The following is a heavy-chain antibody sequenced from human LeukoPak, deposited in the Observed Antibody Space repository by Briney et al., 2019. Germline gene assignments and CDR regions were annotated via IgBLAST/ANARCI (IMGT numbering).Heavy chain of an antibody. CDR2: ISYDGSNK. D-gene: IGHD5-18*01. J-gene: IGHJ4*02. V-gene: IGHV3-30*18. CDR3: AKVSPPLWYSYGGYYFDY. Sequence: GRSLRLSCAASGFTFSSYGMHWVRQAPGKGLEWVAVISYDGSNKYYADSVKGRFTISRDNSKTTLYLQMNSLRAEDTAVYYCAKVSPPLWYSYGGYYFDYWGQGTLVTVSS. CDR1: GFTFSSYG.